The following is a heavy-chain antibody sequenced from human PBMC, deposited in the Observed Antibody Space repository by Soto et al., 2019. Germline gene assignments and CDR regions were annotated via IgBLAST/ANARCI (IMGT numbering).Heavy chain of an antibody. J-gene: IGHJ6*03. D-gene: IGHD5-18*01. V-gene: IGHV4-59*08. CDR3: ARRGYSYGPKYYYYYYMDV. CDR1: GGSISSYY. CDR2: IYYSGST. Sequence: SETLSLTCTVSGGSISSYYWSWIRQPPGKGLEWIGYIYYSGSTNYNPSLKSRVTISVDTSKNQFSLKLSSVTAADTAVYYCARRGYSYGPKYYYYYYMDVWGKGTTVTVSS.